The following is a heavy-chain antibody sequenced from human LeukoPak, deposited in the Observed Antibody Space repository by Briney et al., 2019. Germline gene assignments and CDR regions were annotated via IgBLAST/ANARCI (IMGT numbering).Heavy chain of an antibody. CDR3: ARDQVQDCSSTSCYKGRYYYYMDV. D-gene: IGHD2-2*02. CDR2: INPSGGST. Sequence: ASVTVSCKASGYTFTSYYMHWVRQAPGQGLEWMGIINPSGGSTSYAQKFQGRVTMTRDMSTSTVYMELSSLRSEDTAVYYCARDQVQDCSSTSCYKGRYYYYMDVWGKGTTVTVSS. J-gene: IGHJ6*03. V-gene: IGHV1-46*01. CDR1: GYTFTSYY.